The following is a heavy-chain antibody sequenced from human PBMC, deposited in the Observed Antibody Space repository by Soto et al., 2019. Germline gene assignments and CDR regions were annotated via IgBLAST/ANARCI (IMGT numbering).Heavy chain of an antibody. V-gene: IGHV4-34*01. J-gene: IGHJ3*02. CDR1: GGSFSGYY. Sequence: SETLSLTCAVYGGSFSGYYWSWIRQPPGKGLEWIGEINHSGSTNCNPSLKSRVTISVDTSKNQFSLKLSSVTAADTAVYYCARPGPRGLQPDAFDIWGQGTMVTVSS. CDR2: INHSGST. D-gene: IGHD1-1*01. CDR3: ARPGPRGLQPDAFDI.